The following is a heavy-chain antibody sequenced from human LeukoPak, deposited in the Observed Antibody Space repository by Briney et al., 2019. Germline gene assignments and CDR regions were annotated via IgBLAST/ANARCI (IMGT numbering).Heavy chain of an antibody. D-gene: IGHD2-2*01. Sequence: ASLKVSCKASGYTFTSYGISWVRQAPGQGLEWVGWISAYNGNTNYAQKLQGRVTMTTDTSTTTAYMELRSLRSDDTAVYYCAREGYCTSTSCQFADYWGQGTLVTVSS. CDR1: GYTFTSYG. CDR3: AREGYCTSTSCQFADY. CDR2: ISAYNGNT. V-gene: IGHV1-18*01. J-gene: IGHJ4*02.